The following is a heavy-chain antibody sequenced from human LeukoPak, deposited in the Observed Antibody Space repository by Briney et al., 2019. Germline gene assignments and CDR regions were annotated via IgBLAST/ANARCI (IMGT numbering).Heavy chain of an antibody. J-gene: IGHJ4*02. CDR1: GYTFTGYD. CDR3: ARERTLTSCYDY. Sequence: ASVTVSCKASGYTFTGYDMHWVRQAPGQGLEWMGWINPNSGGTNYAQKFQGRVTMTRDTSISTAYMELSRLRSDDTAVYYCARERTLTSCYDYWGQGTLVTVSS. V-gene: IGHV1-2*02. D-gene: IGHD2-15*01. CDR2: INPNSGGT.